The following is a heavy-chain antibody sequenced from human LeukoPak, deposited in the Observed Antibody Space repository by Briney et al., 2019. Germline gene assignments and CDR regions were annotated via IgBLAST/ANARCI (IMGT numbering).Heavy chain of an antibody. CDR3: ARDHVKACENYRLFDY. Sequence: GGSLRLSCAASGFIFGTYWMSWVRQAPGKGLEWVANIKEDGSEKYYVDSVKGRFTISRDNAKNSLYLQMNSLRAEDTAVYYCARDHVKACENYRLFDYWGQGTLVTVSS. D-gene: IGHD1-7*01. V-gene: IGHV3-7*01. J-gene: IGHJ4*02. CDR2: IKEDGSEK. CDR1: GFIFGTYW.